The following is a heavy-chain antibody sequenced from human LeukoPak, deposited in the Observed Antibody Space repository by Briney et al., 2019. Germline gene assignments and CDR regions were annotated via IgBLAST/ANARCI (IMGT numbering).Heavy chain of an antibody. J-gene: IGHJ4*02. Sequence: GGSLRLSCAASGFTFSSYEMNWVRQAPGKGLEWVSYISSSGSTIYYADSVKGRFTISRDNAKNSLYLQMNSLRAEDTAIYYCAREGRGYSPPDYWGQGTLVTVSS. V-gene: IGHV3-48*03. CDR1: GFTFSSYE. CDR3: AREGRGYSPPDY. D-gene: IGHD3-3*01. CDR2: ISSSGSTI.